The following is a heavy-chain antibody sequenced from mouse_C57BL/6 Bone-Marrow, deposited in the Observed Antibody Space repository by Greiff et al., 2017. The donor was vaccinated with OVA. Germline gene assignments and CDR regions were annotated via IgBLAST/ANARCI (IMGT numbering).Heavy chain of an antibody. CDR3: TTLPLYSNYLYYFDY. J-gene: IGHJ2*01. V-gene: IGHV14-4*01. Sequence: VQLKQSGAELVRPGASVKLSCTASGFNIKDDYMHWVKQRPEQGLEWIGWIDPENGDTEYASKFQGKATITADTSSNTAYLQLSSLTSEDTAVYYCTTLPLYSNYLYYFDYWGQGTTLTVSS. CDR1: GFNIKDDY. D-gene: IGHD2-5*01. CDR2: IDPENGDT.